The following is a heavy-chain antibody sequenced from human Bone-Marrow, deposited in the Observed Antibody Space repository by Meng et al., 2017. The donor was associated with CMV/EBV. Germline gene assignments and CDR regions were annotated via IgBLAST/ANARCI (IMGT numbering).Heavy chain of an antibody. J-gene: IGHJ6*02. CDR2: ISGSGGST. CDR1: GFAFSSYA. D-gene: IGHD2-2*01. V-gene: IGHV3-23*01. Sequence: GGSLRLSCAASGFAFSSYALHWVRRAPGKGLEWVSAISGSGGSTYYADSVKGRFTISRDNSKNTLYLQMNSLRAEDTAVYYCAKSVVPAAMVPYYYYYYGMDVWGQGTTVTVSS. CDR3: AKSVVPAAMVPYYYYYYGMDV.